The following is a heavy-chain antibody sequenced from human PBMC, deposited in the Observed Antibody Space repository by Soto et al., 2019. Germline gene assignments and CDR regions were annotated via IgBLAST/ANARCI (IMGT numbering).Heavy chain of an antibody. J-gene: IGHJ6*02. CDR1: GYTFTSYD. CDR3: ARFGCCGSTSCYYYGMDV. D-gene: IGHD2-2*01. V-gene: IGHV1-8*01. Sequence: GASVKVSCKASGYTFTSYDINWVRQATGQGLEWMGWMNPNSGNTGYAQKFQGRVTMTRNTSISTAYMGLSRPRSEDAAVYYWARFGCCGSTSCYYYGMDVWGQGTTVTVSS. CDR2: MNPNSGNT.